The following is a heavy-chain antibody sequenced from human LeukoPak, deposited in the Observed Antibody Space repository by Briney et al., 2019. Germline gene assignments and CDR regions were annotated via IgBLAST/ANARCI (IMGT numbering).Heavy chain of an antibody. J-gene: IGHJ6*03. CDR2: IYPGDSDT. CDR3: ARIVVVPAAKTEHYYYYMDV. CDR1: GCSFTSYW. D-gene: IGHD2-2*01. Sequence: GESLKISCKGSGCSFTSYWIGWVRQMPGKDLEWMGIIYPGDSDTRYSPSFQGQGTISADKSISTAYLQWSSLKASDTAMYYCARIVVVPAAKTEHYYYYMDVWGKGTTVTVSS. V-gene: IGHV5-51*01.